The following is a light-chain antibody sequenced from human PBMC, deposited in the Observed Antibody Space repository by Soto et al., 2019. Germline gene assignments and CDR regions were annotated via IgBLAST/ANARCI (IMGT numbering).Light chain of an antibody. V-gene: IGKV3-15*01. CDR1: QSVNTN. J-gene: IGKJ1*01. Sequence: EMVMTQTPATVSVSPGGRATLSCRASQSVNTNLIWYQQKPGQAPRLLIYGASTRAAGIPARFRGRGSGTYFTLTISSLQSEDSAVYYCQQREQEWTFGQGTEEEIK. CDR2: GAS. CDR3: QQREQEWT.